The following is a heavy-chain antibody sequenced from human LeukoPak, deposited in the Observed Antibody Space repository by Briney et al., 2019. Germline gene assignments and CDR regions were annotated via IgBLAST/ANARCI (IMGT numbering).Heavy chain of an antibody. J-gene: IGHJ4*02. Sequence: SETLSLTCTVSGGSISSYYWSWIRQPPGRGLEWIGYIYYSGYTNYNPSLKSRVTMSVDTSKNQFSLKLRSVTAANTAVYYCARDNYYYDSSGYPLDYWGQGTLVTVSS. CDR1: GGSISSYY. V-gene: IGHV4-59*12. CDR3: ARDNYYYDSSGYPLDY. CDR2: IYYSGYT. D-gene: IGHD3-22*01.